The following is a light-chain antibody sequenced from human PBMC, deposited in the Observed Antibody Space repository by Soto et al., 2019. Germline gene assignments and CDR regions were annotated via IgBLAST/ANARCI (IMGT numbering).Light chain of an antibody. J-gene: IGKJ1*01. CDR2: GVS. CDR3: EQYGSSPRT. V-gene: IGKV3-20*01. Sequence: EIVMTQSPATLSVSPGERVTLSCRARQSVGSNLAWYQQKRGQAPRLLIYGVSSRATGTPDRFSGSGFGTDFTLTISRLEPEDSAVYYCEQYGSSPRTFGQGTKVDIK. CDR1: QSVGSN.